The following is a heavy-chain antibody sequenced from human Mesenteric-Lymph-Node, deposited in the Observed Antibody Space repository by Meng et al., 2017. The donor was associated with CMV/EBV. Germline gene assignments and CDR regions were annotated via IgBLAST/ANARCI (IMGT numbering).Heavy chain of an antibody. Sequence: GESLKISCTASGFTFNIYSMNWVRQAPGKGLEWVSSISASSHSIYYADSVMGRFTISRDNAKNSVYLQMNTLRAEDTAVYYCAKEGVVVPSTVLWFDPRGQGALVTVS. CDR1: GFTFNIYS. J-gene: IGHJ5*02. CDR2: ISASSHSI. CDR3: AKEGVVVPSTVLWFDP. D-gene: IGHD2-2*01. V-gene: IGHV3-21*01.